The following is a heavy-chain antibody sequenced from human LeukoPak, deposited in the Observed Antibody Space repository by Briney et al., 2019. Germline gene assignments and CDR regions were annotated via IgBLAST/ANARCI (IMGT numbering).Heavy chain of an antibody. D-gene: IGHD6-19*01. CDR3: ARHPRAGSSNYFDY. V-gene: IGHV4-39*01. J-gene: IGHJ4*02. CDR2: IYYSGST. Sequence: SETLSLTCTVSGGSISSSSYYWGWLRQPPGKGRGWIGSIYYSGSTYYNPSLKSRVTISVDTSKNQFSLKLSSVTAADTAVYYCARHPRAGSSNYFDYWGQGTLVTVSS. CDR1: GGSISSSSYY.